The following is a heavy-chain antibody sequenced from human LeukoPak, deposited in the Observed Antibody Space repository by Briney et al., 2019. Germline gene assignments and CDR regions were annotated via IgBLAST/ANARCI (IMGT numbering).Heavy chain of an antibody. Sequence: PGRSLRLSCVVSGFNSEDHAMHWVRQAPGKGLEWVSGIYWSSSGTGYADSVKGRSTTSIDISRNTLYLQMHSLRAEDTAVYYCAKSPGYWALDYWGQGALVTVSS. V-gene: IGHV3-9*02. CDR2: IYWSSSGT. D-gene: IGHD2-8*02. CDR1: GFNSEDHA. CDR3: AKSPGYWALDY. J-gene: IGHJ4*02.